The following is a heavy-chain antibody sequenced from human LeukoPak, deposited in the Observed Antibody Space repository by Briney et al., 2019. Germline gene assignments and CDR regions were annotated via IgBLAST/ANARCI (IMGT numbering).Heavy chain of an antibody. D-gene: IGHD3-3*01. J-gene: IGHJ4*02. CDR2: IKQDGSEK. V-gene: IGHV3-7*01. Sequence: GGSLRLSCAASGFTFSSYWMSWVRQAPGKGLEWVANIKQDGSEKYYVDSVKGRFTISRDNAKNSLHLQMNSLRAEDTAVYYCARDGNPTYYDFWSGYPHFDYWGQGTLVTVSS. CDR3: ARDGNPTYYDFWSGYPHFDY. CDR1: GFTFSSYW.